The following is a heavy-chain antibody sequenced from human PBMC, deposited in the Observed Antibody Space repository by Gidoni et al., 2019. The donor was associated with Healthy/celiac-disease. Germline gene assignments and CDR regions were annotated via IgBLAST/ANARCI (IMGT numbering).Heavy chain of an antibody. D-gene: IGHD3-10*01. J-gene: IGHJ4*02. V-gene: IGHV4-59*01. CDR1: GGSISSYY. Sequence: QVQLQESGPGLVKPSETLSLTCTVSGGSISSYYWSWIRQPPGKGLEWIGYIYYSGSTNYNPSLKSRVTISVDTSKNQFSLKLSSVTAADTAVYYCARDGGGYGSGSLDGGFDYWGQGTLVTVSS. CDR3: ARDGGGYGSGSLDGGFDY. CDR2: IYYSGST.